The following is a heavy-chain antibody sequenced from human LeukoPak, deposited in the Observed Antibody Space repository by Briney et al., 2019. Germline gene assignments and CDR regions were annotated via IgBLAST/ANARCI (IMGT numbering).Heavy chain of an antibody. V-gene: IGHV1-24*01. CDR1: GYTLTELS. Sequence: ASVKVSCKVSGYTLTELSMHWVRQAPGKGLEWMGAFDPEDGETIYAQKFQGRVTMTEDTSTDTAYMELSSLRSEDTAVYYCATDLGTMVRGVDFDYWGQGTLVTVSS. D-gene: IGHD3-10*01. CDR2: FDPEDGET. CDR3: ATDLGTMVRGVDFDY. J-gene: IGHJ4*02.